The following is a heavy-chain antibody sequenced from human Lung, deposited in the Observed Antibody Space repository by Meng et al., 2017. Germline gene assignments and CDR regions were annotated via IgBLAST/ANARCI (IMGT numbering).Heavy chain of an antibody. CDR3: ARETEYYDSSGYSVESYYFDY. CDR1: GGSISSGGYY. D-gene: IGHD3-22*01. J-gene: IGHJ4*02. V-gene: IGHV4-31*03. Sequence: QVQLQGSGPGLVKPSQTLSLTCTVSGGSISSGGYYWSWIRQHPGKGLEWIGYIYYSGSTYYNPSLKSRVTISVDTSKNQFSLKLSSVTAADTAVYYCARETEYYDSSGYSVESYYFDYWGQGTLVTVSS. CDR2: IYYSGST.